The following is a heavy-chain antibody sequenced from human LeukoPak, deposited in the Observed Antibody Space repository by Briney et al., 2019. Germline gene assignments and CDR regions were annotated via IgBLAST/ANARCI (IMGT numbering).Heavy chain of an antibody. V-gene: IGHV3-9*03. J-gene: IGHJ3*02. CDR3: AKDRFGGGSYYGAFDI. Sequence: GGSLRLSCAASGFTFDDYAMHWVRQAPGKGLEWVSGISWNSGSIGYADSVKGRFTISRDNAKNSLYLQMNSLRAEDMALYYCAKDRFGGGSYYGAFDIWGQGTMVTVSS. D-gene: IGHD1-26*01. CDR1: GFTFDDYA. CDR2: ISWNSGSI.